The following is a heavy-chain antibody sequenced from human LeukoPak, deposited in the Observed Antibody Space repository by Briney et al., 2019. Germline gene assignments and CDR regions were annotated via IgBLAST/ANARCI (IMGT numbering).Heavy chain of an antibody. CDR1: GGSISSGGYY. Sequence: SQTLSLTCTVSGGSISSGGYYWSWIRQHPGKGLEWIGYIYYSGSTYYNPSLKSRVTISVDTSKNQFSLKLSSVTAADTAVYCCARHTFGGLNWFDPWGQGTLVTVSS. J-gene: IGHJ5*02. V-gene: IGHV4-31*03. CDR3: ARHTFGGLNWFDP. D-gene: IGHD3-16*01. CDR2: IYYSGST.